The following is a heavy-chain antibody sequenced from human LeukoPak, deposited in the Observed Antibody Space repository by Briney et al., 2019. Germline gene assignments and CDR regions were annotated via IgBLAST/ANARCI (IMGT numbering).Heavy chain of an antibody. CDR1: GFTFVSYN. D-gene: IGHD1-1*01. J-gene: IGHJ6*03. V-gene: IGHV3-48*01. CDR2: ISSSSSLI. CDR3: ARDGNRDGDMDV. Sequence: GGSLRLSCAASGFTFVSYNMNWVRQAPGKGLEWVAYISSSSSLIYYAGSVKGRFTVSRDSVKRSLYLQMNSLRAEDTAVYYCARDGNRDGDMDVWGKGTTVTVSS.